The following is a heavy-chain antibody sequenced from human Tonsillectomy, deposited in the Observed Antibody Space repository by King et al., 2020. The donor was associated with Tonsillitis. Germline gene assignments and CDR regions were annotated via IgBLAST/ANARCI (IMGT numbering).Heavy chain of an antibody. CDR2: IDHSGST. J-gene: IGHJ6*03. V-gene: IGHV4-34*01. CDR1: GGSFSGDY. D-gene: IGHD1-1*01. CDR3: ARARPPPRPARTEDYYYYMDV. Sequence: VQLQQWGAGLLKPSETLSLTCAVSGGSFSGDYWNWIRQSPGKGLEWIGEIDHSGSTNYNPSLKSRVTMSVDTSKKHFSVKLTSVTAADTAVYYCARARPPPRPARTEDYYYYMDVWGKGTTVTVSS.